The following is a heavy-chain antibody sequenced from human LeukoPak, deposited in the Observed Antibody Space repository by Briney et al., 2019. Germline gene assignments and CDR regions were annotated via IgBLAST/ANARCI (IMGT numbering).Heavy chain of an antibody. CDR1: GGSITDYY. Sequence: SETLSLTCTVSGGSITDYYWSWIRHSSGKGLEWIGYMYYSGSAYYSPSLKTRVTISVDTSENQFSLKLTSVTAAGTAVYYCARSTFSSNWNLWGQGTLVTVSS. D-gene: IGHD6-13*01. CDR2: MYYSGSA. J-gene: IGHJ4*02. CDR3: ARSTFSSNWNL. V-gene: IGHV4-59*08.